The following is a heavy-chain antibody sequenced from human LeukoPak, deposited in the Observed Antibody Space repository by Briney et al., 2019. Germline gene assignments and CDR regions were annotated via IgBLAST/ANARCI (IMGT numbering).Heavy chain of an antibody. D-gene: IGHD3-16*01. CDR2: IYYSGST. J-gene: IGHJ6*04. CDR3: ARWGREYGMDV. V-gene: IGHV4-31*03. CDR1: GGSISSGGYY. Sequence: PSQTLSLTCTVSGGSISSGGYYWSWIRQHPGTGLEWIGYIYYSGSTYYNPSLKGRVTISVDTSKNQFSLKLSSVTAADTAVYYCARWGREYGMDVWGKGTTVTVSS.